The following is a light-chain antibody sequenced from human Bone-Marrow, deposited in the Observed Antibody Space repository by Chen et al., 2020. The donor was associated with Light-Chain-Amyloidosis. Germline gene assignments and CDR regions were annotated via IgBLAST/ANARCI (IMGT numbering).Light chain of an antibody. CDR1: SSNIGINY. Sequence: QSVLTQPPSASGTPGQRVTISCSGASSNIGINYVYWYQHFPGAAPNLLIHRNNQRPSGVPHTFSASRSGTSACLCSWVLRSEDGADYYSAAEDAGLSGYVFGAGPTVIV. V-gene: IGLV1-47*01. CDR2: RNN. J-gene: IGLJ1*01. CDR3: AAEDAGLSGYV.